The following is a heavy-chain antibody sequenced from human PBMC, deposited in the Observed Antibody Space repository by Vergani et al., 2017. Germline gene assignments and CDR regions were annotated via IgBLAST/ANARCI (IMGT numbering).Heavy chain of an antibody. CDR2: MTPNSGNT. CDR3: ARDQPNCSSTSCFYYYYGMDV. V-gene: IGHV1-8*01. Sequence: QVQLEQSGAEMMRPGASVKVSCKPSGYSFTRYDINWVRQATGQGLEWMGWMTPNSGNTGYAQKFQGRVTMTRNTSISTAYMELSSLRSEDTAVYYCARDQPNCSSTSCFYYYYGMDVWGQGTTVTVSS. CDR1: GYSFTRYD. J-gene: IGHJ6*02. D-gene: IGHD2-2*01.